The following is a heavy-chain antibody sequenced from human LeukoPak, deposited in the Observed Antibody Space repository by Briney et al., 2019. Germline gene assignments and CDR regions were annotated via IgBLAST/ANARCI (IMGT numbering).Heavy chain of an antibody. CDR3: AREGGYSSGWYATDAFDI. D-gene: IGHD6-19*01. Sequence: ASVTVSCKASGGTFSSYAISWGGQAPGKGVEGRGGIIPIFGTANYAQKFQGRVTITADDSTSTAYMELSSLRSEDTAVYYCAREGGYSSGWYATDAFDIWGQGTMVTVSS. CDR2: IIPIFGTA. J-gene: IGHJ3*02. CDR1: GGTFSSYA. V-gene: IGHV1-69*13.